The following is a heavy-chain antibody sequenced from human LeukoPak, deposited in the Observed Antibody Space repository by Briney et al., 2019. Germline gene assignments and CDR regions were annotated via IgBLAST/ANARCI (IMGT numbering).Heavy chain of an antibody. CDR3: ARALRYDSSGYTYYYYYGMDV. D-gene: IGHD3-22*01. CDR2: TYYRSKWYN. CDR1: GDSVSSNSVA. V-gene: IGHV6-1*01. J-gene: IGHJ6*02. Sequence: SQTLSLTCAISGDSVSSNSVAWNWIRQSPSRGLEWLGRTYYRSKWYNDYAVSVKSRITINPDTSKNQFSLQLNSVTPEDTAVYYCARALRYDSSGYTYYYYYGMDVWGQGTTVTVSS.